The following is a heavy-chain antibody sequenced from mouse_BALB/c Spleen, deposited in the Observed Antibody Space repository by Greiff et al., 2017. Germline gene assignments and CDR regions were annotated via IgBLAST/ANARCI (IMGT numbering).Heavy chain of an antibody. D-gene: IGHD1-1*01. CDR2: IWAGGST. CDR3: ARSYYYGSSPFDY. Sequence: QVQLKESGPGLVAPSQSLSITCTVSGFSLTSYGVHWVRQPPGKGLEWLGVIWAGGSTNYNSALMSRLSISKDNSKSQVFLKMNSLQTDDTAMYYCARSYYYGSSPFDYWGQGTTLTVSS. CDR1: GFSLTSYG. J-gene: IGHJ2*01. V-gene: IGHV2-9*02.